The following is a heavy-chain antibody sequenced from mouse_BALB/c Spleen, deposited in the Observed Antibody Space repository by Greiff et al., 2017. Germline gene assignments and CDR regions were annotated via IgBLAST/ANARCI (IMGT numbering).Heavy chain of an antibody. CDR2: IWGDGST. V-gene: IGHV2-6-7*01. Sequence: QVQLKESGPGLVAPSQSLSITCTVSGFSLTGYGVNWVRQPPGKGLEWLGMIWGDGSTDYNSALKSRLSISKDNSKSQVFLKMNSLQTDDTARYYCARDPLYDGTFYAMDYWGQGTSVTVSS. CDR1: GFSLTGYG. J-gene: IGHJ4*01. CDR3: ARDPLYDGTFYAMDY. D-gene: IGHD2-12*01.